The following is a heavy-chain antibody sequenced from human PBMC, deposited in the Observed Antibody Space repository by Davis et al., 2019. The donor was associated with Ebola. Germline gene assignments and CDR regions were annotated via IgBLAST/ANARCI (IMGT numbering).Heavy chain of an antibody. J-gene: IGHJ4*02. CDR3: AHPPGSGSYYVDY. CDR1: GFTFSSYG. V-gene: IGHV3-33*01. D-gene: IGHD1-26*01. CDR2: IWYDGSNK. Sequence: GGSLKISCAASGFTFSSYGMHWVRQAPGKGLEWVAVIWYDGSNKYYADSVKGRFTISRDNSKNTLYLQMNSLRAEDTAVYYCAHPPGSGSYYVDYWGQGTLVTVSS.